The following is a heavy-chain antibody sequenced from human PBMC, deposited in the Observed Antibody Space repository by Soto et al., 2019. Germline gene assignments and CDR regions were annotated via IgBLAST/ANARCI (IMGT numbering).Heavy chain of an antibody. Sequence: GASVKVSCKASGGTFSSYAISWVRQAPGQGLEWMGGIIPIFGTANYAQKFQGRVTITADESTSTAYMELSSLRSEDTAVYYCARETAAAAHHHFDYWGQGTLVTVSS. CDR2: IIPIFGTA. CDR1: GGTFSSYA. CDR3: ARETAAAAHHHFDY. D-gene: IGHD6-13*01. J-gene: IGHJ4*02. V-gene: IGHV1-69*13.